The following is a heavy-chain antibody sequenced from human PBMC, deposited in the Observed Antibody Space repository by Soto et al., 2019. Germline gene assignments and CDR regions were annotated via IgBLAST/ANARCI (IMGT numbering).Heavy chain of an antibody. V-gene: IGHV3-74*01. Sequence: GGSLRLSCAASGFSFNDNWMHWVRQVPGKGLMWVSRLKSDGRDTIYADSAKGRFTVSRDSAKNTLYLQMNSLRVEGTAVYYCVREMPVPIRGGYYYYSVLDAWGQGTTVTVSS. CDR2: LKSDGRDT. CDR3: VREMPVPIRGGYYYYSVLDA. D-gene: IGHD2-2*01. J-gene: IGHJ6*02. CDR1: GFSFNDNW.